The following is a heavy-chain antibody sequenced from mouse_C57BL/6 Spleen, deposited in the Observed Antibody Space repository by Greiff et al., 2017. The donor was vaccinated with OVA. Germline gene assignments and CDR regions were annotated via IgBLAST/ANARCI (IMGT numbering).Heavy chain of an antibody. CDR3: ARGTVAWFAY. CDR2: ISYDGST. J-gene: IGHJ3*01. CDR1: GYSITSGYY. V-gene: IGHV3-6*01. D-gene: IGHD4-1*01. Sequence: EVQLQESGPGLVKPSQSLSLTCSVSGYSITSGYYWNWIRQFPGNKLEWVGFISYDGSTNYNPSLKNRISITRDTSKNQLFLKLNSVTTEDTATYYCARGTVAWFAYWGQGTLVTVSA.